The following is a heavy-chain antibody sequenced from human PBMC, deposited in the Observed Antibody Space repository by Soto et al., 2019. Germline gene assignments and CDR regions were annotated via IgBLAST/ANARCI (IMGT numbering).Heavy chain of an antibody. D-gene: IGHD2-2*01. CDR3: ARGAPPAAYYSYGMDV. CDR1: GYTFTSYA. CDR2: INAGNGNT. J-gene: IGHJ6*02. V-gene: IGHV1-3*01. Sequence: ASVKVSCKASGYTFTSYAMHLVRQAPGQRLEWMGWINAGNGNTKYSQKFQGRVTITRDTSASTAYMELSSLRSEDTAVYYCARGAPPAAYYSYGMDVWGQGTTVTVSS.